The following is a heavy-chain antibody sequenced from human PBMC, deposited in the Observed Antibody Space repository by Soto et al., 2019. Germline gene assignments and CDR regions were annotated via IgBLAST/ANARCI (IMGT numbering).Heavy chain of an antibody. CDR2: ISWNSGSI. CDR3: AKDNYDILTGYYNSGYFDY. D-gene: IGHD3-9*01. V-gene: IGHV3-9*01. J-gene: IGHJ4*02. Sequence: GGSLRLSCAASGFTFDDYAMHWVRQAPGKGLEWVSGISWNSGSIGYADSVKGRFTISRDNAKNSLYLQMNSLRAEDTALYYCAKDNYDILTGYYNSGYFDYWGQGTLVTVSS. CDR1: GFTFDDYA.